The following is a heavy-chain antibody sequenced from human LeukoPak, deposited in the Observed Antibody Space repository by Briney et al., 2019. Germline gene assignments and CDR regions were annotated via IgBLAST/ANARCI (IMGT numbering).Heavy chain of an antibody. Sequence: SETLSLTCTVSGGSISSTTYYWSWIRQPAGRGLEWIGHIYSSGTTDYNPSLQSRVSMSLDTSKNQFSLKLSSVTAADTAVYYCARLVGGNSHEYYYYYYMDVWGKGTTVTISS. J-gene: IGHJ6*03. CDR2: IYSSGTT. V-gene: IGHV4-61*09. D-gene: IGHD4-23*01. CDR1: GGSISSTTYY. CDR3: ARLVGGNSHEYYYYYYMDV.